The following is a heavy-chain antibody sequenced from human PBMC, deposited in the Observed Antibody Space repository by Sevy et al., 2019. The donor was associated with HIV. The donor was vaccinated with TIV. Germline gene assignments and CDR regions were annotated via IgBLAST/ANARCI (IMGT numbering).Heavy chain of an antibody. V-gene: IGHV1-18*01. D-gene: IGHD6-13*01. J-gene: IGHJ6*02. CDR2: ISAYNGNT. CDR1: GYTFTSYG. Sequence: ASVKVSCKASGYTFTSYGISWVQQAPGQGLEWMGWISAYNGNTNYAQKLQGRVTMTTDTSTSTAYMELRSLRSDDTAVYYCARDEVRGSSWYSYYYYYGMDVWGQGTTVTVSS. CDR3: ARDEVRGSSWYSYYYYYGMDV.